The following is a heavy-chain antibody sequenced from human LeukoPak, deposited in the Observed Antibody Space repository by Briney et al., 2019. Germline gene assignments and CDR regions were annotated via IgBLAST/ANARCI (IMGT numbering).Heavy chain of an antibody. J-gene: IGHJ6*03. CDR3: ARAGDVVVVPPTAYLPPRYYMDV. Sequence: PSETLALTYTVSGRPISRWTYYWSWIRQTTERGLELNGRIYATGNTKSNPSRKGRVTISLDTSHNQFSLILTSVTAADTAVYYCARAGDVVVVPPTAYLPPRYYMDVWGKGTSVTVSS. V-gene: IGHV4-61*02. D-gene: IGHD2-2*01. CDR2: IYATGNT. CDR1: GRPISRWTYY.